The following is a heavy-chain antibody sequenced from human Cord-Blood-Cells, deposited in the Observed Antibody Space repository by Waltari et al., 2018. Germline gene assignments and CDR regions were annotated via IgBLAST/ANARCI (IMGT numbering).Heavy chain of an antibody. CDR1: GYTFTGYY. Sequence: QVQLVQSGAEVKKPGASVKVSRKASGYTFTGYYMHWVRQAPGQVLERMGWIKPNSGGTNYAQKFQGRVTMTRDTSSSTAYMELSRLRSDDTAVYSCARELGIVVVPSANWFDPWGQVTLVTVSS. J-gene: IGHJ5*02. CDR2: IKPNSGGT. CDR3: ARELGIVVVPSANWFDP. V-gene: IGHV1-2*02. D-gene: IGHD2-2*03.